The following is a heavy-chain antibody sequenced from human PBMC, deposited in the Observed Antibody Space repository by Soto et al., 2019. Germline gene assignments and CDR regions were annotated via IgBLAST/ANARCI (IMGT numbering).Heavy chain of an antibody. CDR2: IIPIFGTA. J-gene: IGHJ6*02. CDR1: GGTFSSYA. D-gene: IGHD3-3*01. V-gene: IGHV1-69*13. Sequence: ASVKVSCKASGGTFSSYAISWVRQAPGQGLEWMGGIIPIFGTANYAQKFQGRVTITADESTSTAYMELSSLRSEDTAVYYCARLRFLEWLRASYYYYGMDVWGQGTTVTVSS. CDR3: ARLRFLEWLRASYYYYGMDV.